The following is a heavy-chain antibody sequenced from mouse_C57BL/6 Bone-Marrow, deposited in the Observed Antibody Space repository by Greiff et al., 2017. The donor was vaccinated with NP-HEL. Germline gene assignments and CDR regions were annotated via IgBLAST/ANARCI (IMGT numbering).Heavy chain of an antibody. CDR1: GYTFTSYW. CDR3: SRDGYYDSSYDY. Sequence: QVQLQQPGAELVKPGASVKLSCKASGYTFTSYWMHWVKQRPGQGLEWIGMIHPNSGSTNYNEKFKSKATLTVDKSSSTAYMQLSSLTSEDSAVYYCSRDGYYDSSYDYWGQGTLVTVSA. J-gene: IGHJ3*01. CDR2: IHPNSGST. D-gene: IGHD1-1*01. V-gene: IGHV1-64*01.